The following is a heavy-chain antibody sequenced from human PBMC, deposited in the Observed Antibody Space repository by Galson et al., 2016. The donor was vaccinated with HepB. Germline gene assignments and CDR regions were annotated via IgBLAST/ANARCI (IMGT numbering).Heavy chain of an antibody. Sequence: SETLSLTCTVSGGSISSTNYFWGWVRQPPGKGLDWIGSISYSGTTNYNPSLRSRVTISADTSKNQISLSLTSVTATDTAVYYCASHGPKVRNWWGKWFDPWGQGTLVTVSS. V-gene: IGHV4-39*01. J-gene: IGHJ5*02. D-gene: IGHD2-8*02. CDR3: ASHGPKVRNWWGKWFDP. CDR2: ISYSGTT. CDR1: GGSISSTNYF.